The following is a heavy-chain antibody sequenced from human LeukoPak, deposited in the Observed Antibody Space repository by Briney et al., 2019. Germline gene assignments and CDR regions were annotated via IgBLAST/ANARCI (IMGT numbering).Heavy chain of an antibody. CDR2: INGGNGNT. Sequence: GASVKVSCKTSGYTFTNYLIHWVRQAPGQSLEWLGWINGGNGNTRYSQRFPDRVTFTRDTSATTAYMELNSLTSDHTAVYYCARSGVGSTTSVADDYWGQGTLVTVS. J-gene: IGHJ4*02. V-gene: IGHV1-3*01. CDR1: GYTFTNYL. D-gene: IGHD1-26*01. CDR3: ARSGVGSTTSVADDY.